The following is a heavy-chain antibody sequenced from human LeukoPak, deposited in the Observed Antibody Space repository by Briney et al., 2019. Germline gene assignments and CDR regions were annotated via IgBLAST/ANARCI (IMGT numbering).Heavy chain of an antibody. Sequence: ASVKVSCKASGYTFTSYYMHWVRQAPGQGLEWMGIINPSGGSTSYTQKFQGRVTMTRDTSTSTDYMELSSLRSEETAVYYCARGWGYCSGGSCLGHDAFDIWGEGAMVTVSS. J-gene: IGHJ3*02. CDR2: INPSGGST. CDR1: GYTFTSYY. V-gene: IGHV1-46*01. CDR3: ARGWGYCSGGSCLGHDAFDI. D-gene: IGHD2-15*01.